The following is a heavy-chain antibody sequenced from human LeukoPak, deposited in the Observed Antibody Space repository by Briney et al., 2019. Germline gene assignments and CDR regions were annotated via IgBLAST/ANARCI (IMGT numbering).Heavy chain of an antibody. CDR3: ARGQWYYYGSGSYSFDY. CDR1: GGSISSSSYY. V-gene: IGHV4-39*07. J-gene: IGHJ4*02. Sequence: SETLSLTCTVSGGSISSSSYYWGWIRQPPGKGLEWIGSIYYTRSTYYNPSLKSRVTISVDTSKNQFSLKLSSVTAADTAVYYCARGQWYYYGSGSYSFDYWGQGTLVTVSS. CDR2: IYYTRST. D-gene: IGHD3-10*01.